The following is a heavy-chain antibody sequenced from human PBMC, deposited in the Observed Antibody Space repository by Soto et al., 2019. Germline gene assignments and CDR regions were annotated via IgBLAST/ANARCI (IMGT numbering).Heavy chain of an antibody. Sequence: EVQLLESGGGLVQPGGSLRLSCAASGFTFSSSAMSWVRQAPGKGLEWVSSISTGSVTYYTDSVKGRFTISRDNSKNTLYLQMGSLRAEDTAVYYCAKQVGVPTTSNYFDYWGQGTLVPVSS. CDR3: AKQVGVPTTSNYFDY. CDR2: ISTGSVT. CDR1: GFTFSSSA. V-gene: IGHV3-23*01. D-gene: IGHD3-22*01. J-gene: IGHJ4*02.